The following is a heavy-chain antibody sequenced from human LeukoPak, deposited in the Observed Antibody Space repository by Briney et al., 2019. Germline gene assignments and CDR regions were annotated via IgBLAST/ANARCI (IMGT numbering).Heavy chain of an antibody. CDR1: GFTFRNYA. CDR3: AKGLNWGLYYFDY. V-gene: IGHV3-23*01. Sequence: GGSLRLSCAVSGFTFRNYAMSWVRQAPGKGLEWVSSISGSGGSTYYAGSMRGRFTISRDNSKNTLYLQMNSLRAEDTAVYYCAKGLNWGLYYFDYWGQGILVSVSS. D-gene: IGHD7-27*01. J-gene: IGHJ4*02. CDR2: ISGSGGST.